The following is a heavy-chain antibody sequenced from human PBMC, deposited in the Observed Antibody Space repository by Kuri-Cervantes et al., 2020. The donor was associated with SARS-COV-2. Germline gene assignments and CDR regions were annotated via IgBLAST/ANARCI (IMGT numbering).Heavy chain of an antibody. Sequence: SCTVSGGSIRSGQYYWSWVRQPPGKGLEWIGYISYIGSTFYHPSLKSRVTISSDTSRNQFSLKLSSVTAADTAVYYCAREGNNMIVSSEFDYWGQGTLVTVSS. CDR1: GGSIRSGQYY. D-gene: IGHD3-22*01. V-gene: IGHV4-31*02. J-gene: IGHJ4*02. CDR2: ISYIGST. CDR3: AREGNNMIVSSEFDY.